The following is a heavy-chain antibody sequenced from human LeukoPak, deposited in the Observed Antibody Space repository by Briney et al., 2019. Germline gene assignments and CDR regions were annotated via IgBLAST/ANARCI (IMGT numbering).Heavy chain of an antibody. CDR1: GYSFASYW. Sequence: GESLKISCKGSGYSFASYWIGWVRQMPGKGLEWMGIIYPGDSDTRYSPSFQGQVTISADKSISTAYLQWSSLKASDTAMYYRARHADIVLMGCYFDYWGQGTLVTVSS. CDR3: ARHADIVLMGCYFDY. V-gene: IGHV5-51*01. CDR2: IYPGDSDT. J-gene: IGHJ4*02. D-gene: IGHD2-8*01.